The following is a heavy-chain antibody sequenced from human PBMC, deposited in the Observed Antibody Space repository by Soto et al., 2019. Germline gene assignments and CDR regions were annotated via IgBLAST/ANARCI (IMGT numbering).Heavy chain of an antibody. CDR2: INPATGAA. CDR3: ARGGGVGVAGSAAFDM. Sequence: QLHLVQSGAVVKKPGASVTVSCSASGYPVTAYYMHWVRQAPGRGIEWMGGINPATGAAKYTQTFQGRVTVTRDTSTSTVFMELSGLTSEDTAVFYCARGGGVGVAGSAAFDMWGQGTLVTVSS. V-gene: IGHV1-2*02. D-gene: IGHD3-3*01. J-gene: IGHJ3*02. CDR1: GYPVTAYY.